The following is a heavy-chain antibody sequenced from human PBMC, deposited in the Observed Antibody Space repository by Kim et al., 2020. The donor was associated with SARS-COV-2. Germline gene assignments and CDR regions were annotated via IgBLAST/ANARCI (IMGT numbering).Heavy chain of an antibody. J-gene: IGHJ4*02. D-gene: IGHD2-2*01. CDR3: ASAGGYCSSTSCPFDY. Sequence: GGSLRLSCAASGFTFSSYAMSWVRQAPGKGLEWVSAISGSGGSTYYADSVKGRFTISRDNSKNTLYLQMNSLRAEDTAVYYCASAGGYCSSTSCPFDYWGQGTLVTVSS. CDR2: ISGSGGST. V-gene: IGHV3-23*01. CDR1: GFTFSSYA.